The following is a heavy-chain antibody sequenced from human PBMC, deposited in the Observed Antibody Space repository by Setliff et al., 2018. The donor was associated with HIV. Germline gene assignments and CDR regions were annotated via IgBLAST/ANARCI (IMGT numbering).Heavy chain of an antibody. CDR3: ARDASQGAFDAFDI. CDR1: GGSISSSSYY. J-gene: IGHJ3*02. D-gene: IGHD1-26*01. Sequence: SETLSLTCTVSGGSISSSSYYWGWIRQPPGKGLEWIGSIYYSGSTYYNPSLKSRVTISVDTSKNQFSLKLSSVTAVDTAVYYCARDASQGAFDAFDIWGQGTMVTVSS. V-gene: IGHV4-39*07. CDR2: IYYSGST.